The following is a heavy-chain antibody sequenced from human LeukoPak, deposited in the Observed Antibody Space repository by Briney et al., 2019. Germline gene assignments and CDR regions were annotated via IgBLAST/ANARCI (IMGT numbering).Heavy chain of an antibody. CDR2: IYYSGST. V-gene: IGHV4-39*01. CDR1: VGSISSSSYY. CDR3: ARGGSWSNYFDY. J-gene: IGHJ4*02. D-gene: IGHD6-13*01. Sequence: PSETLSLTCTVSVGSISSSSYYWGWIRWPPGKGLEWIGSIYYSGSTYYNPSLKSRVTISVDTSKNQFSLKLSSVTAADTAVYYCARGGSWSNYFDYWGQGTLVTVSS.